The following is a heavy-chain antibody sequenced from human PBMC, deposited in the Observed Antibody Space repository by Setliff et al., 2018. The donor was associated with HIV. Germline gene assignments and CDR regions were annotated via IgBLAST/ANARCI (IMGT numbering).Heavy chain of an antibody. CDR1: GGSFSGYY. J-gene: IGHJ4*02. V-gene: IGHV4-34*01. D-gene: IGHD7-27*01. Sequence: SETLSLTCAVYGGSFSGYYWSWIRQPPGKGLEWIGEINHSGSTNYNPSLKSRVTISVDTSKNQFSLKLSSVTAADTAVYYCARGGRKIALTYWGRGTLVTVSS. CDR3: ARGGRKIALTY. CDR2: INHSGST.